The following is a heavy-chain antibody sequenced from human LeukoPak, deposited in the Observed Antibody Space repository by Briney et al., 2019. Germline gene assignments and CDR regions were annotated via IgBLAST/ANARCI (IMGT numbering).Heavy chain of an antibody. V-gene: IGHV3-23*01. CDR2: ISGGGST. D-gene: IGHD6-19*01. J-gene: IGHJ3*02. Sequence: GGSLRLSCAASGFTFSSYAMSWVRQAPGKGLEWVSAISGGGSTYYADSVKGRFTISRDNSKNTLYPQMNSLRAEDTAVYYCAKDRSSGWSDAFDIWGQGTMVTVSS. CDR3: AKDRSSGWSDAFDI. CDR1: GFTFSSYA.